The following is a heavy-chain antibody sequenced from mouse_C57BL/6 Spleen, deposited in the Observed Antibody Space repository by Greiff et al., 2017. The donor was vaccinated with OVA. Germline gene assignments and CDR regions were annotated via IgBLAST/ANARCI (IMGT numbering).Heavy chain of an antibody. CDR2: INPSSGYT. D-gene: IGHD3-2*02. CDR1: GYTFTSYW. J-gene: IGHJ2*01. Sequence: VQVVESGAELAKPGASVTLSCKASGYTFTSYWMHWVKQRPGQGLEWIGYINPSSGYTTYNQKFKDKATLTADKSSSTAYMQLSSLTYEDSAVYYCARSETAQDFDYGGQGTTLTVSS. V-gene: IGHV1-7*01. CDR3: ARSETAQDFDY.